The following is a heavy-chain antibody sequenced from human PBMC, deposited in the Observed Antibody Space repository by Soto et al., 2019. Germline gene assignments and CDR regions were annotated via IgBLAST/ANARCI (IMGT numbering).Heavy chain of an antibody. CDR1: GGSISNSGYY. Sequence: QVQLQESGPGLVKPSQTLSLTCTVSGGSISNSGYYWSWIRQRPGKGLDWIGYIYSSGTTYYNPSLKTRPTISVDTSKNEFSLTLSSVTAADTAVYYCAKATMNFYDRSGYYFDDWGQGSLVTVSS. CDR3: AKATMNFYDRSGYYFDD. V-gene: IGHV4-31*03. CDR2: IYSSGTT. J-gene: IGHJ4*02. D-gene: IGHD3-22*01.